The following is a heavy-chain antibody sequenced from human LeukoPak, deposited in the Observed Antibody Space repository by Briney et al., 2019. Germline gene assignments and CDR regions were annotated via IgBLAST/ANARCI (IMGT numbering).Heavy chain of an antibody. D-gene: IGHD1-1*01. J-gene: IGHJ6*02. V-gene: IGHV4-39*07. CDR1: GGSISSSSYY. CDR3: ARRLTSLENYGMDV. Sequence: PSETLSLTCTVSGGSISSSSYYWGWIRQPPGKGLEWIGSIYYSGSTYYNPSLKSRVTISVDTSKNQFSLKLSSVTAADTAVYYCARRLTSLENYGMDVWGQGTTVTVSS. CDR2: IYYSGST.